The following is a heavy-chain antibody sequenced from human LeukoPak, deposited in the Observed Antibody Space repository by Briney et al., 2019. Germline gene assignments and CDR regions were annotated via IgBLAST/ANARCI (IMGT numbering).Heavy chain of an antibody. J-gene: IGHJ4*02. V-gene: IGHV3-43*01. Sequence: WGSLRLSCAASGFSLDDYTMHGWLQHPGKGLLWVSLISMDGGSTYYADSVKGRFTISRDNSKNSLYLQMNSLRTEDTALYYCAKDLGYSSSSFAFDYWGQGTLVTISS. D-gene: IGHD6-6*01. CDR3: AKDLGYSSSSFAFDY. CDR1: GFSLDDYT. CDR2: ISMDGGST.